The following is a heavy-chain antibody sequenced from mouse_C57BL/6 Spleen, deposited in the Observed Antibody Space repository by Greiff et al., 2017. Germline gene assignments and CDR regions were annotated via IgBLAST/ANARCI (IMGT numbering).Heavy chain of an antibody. D-gene: IGHD2-1*01. CDR2: IDPSDSYT. J-gene: IGHJ2*01. Sequence: QVQLQQPGAELVMPGASVKLSCKASGYTFTSYWMHWVKQRPGQGLEWIGEIDPSDSYTNYNQKFKGKSTLTVDKSSSTAYMQLSSLTSEDSAVYYCARGGNLLWSYFDYWGQGTTLTVSS. CDR3: ARGGNLLWSYFDY. CDR1: GYTFTSYW. V-gene: IGHV1-69*01.